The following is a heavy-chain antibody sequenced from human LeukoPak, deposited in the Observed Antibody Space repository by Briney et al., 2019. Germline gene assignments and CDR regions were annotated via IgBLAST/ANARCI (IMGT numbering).Heavy chain of an antibody. CDR1: GYTFISSA. CDR2: ISGSGGST. Sequence: PGGSLRLSSAAPGYTFISSAISWVRQAPGKGLEWVSAISGSGGSTYYADSVKGRFTISRDNSKNTLYLQMNSLRAEDTAVYYYTTDQSAAACTIDYWGQGTLVTVSS. J-gene: IGHJ4*02. CDR3: TTDQSAAACTIDY. D-gene: IGHD6-13*01. V-gene: IGHV3-23*01.